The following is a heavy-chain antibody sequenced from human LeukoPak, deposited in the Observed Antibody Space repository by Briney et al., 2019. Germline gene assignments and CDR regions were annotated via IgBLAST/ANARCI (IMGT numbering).Heavy chain of an antibody. Sequence: SSETLSLTCTVSGGSISSGDYYWSWIRQPPGKGLEWIGEIYHSGSTNYNPSLKSRVTISVDKSKNQFSLKLTSVTAADTAVYYCARLQRITMNAFDIWGQGTMVTASS. V-gene: IGHV4-39*07. D-gene: IGHD3-22*01. CDR3: ARLQRITMNAFDI. J-gene: IGHJ3*02. CDR2: IYHSGST. CDR1: GGSISSGDYY.